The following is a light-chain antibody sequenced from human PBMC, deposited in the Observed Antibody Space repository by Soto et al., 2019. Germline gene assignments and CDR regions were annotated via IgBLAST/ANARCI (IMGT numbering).Light chain of an antibody. Sequence: EMALTQSLGTLSVSPGANAALSCRASQSLNSNLVWYQQKPGQAPRLLIYGVSTRATGIPARFSGSGSGTEFTLTISSLQSEDFAVYYCQQYNNWPPWTFGQGTKVHIK. CDR3: QQYNNWPPWT. J-gene: IGKJ1*01. CDR1: QSLNSN. V-gene: IGKV3-15*01. CDR2: GVS.